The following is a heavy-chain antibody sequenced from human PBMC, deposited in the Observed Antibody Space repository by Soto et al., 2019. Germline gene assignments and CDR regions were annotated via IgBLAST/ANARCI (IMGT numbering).Heavy chain of an antibody. CDR3: ARGSLWCGELIDY. CDR2: INHSGST. J-gene: IGHJ4*02. D-gene: IGHD3-10*01. Sequence: QVQLQQWGAGLLKPSETLSLTCAVYGGSFSGYYWSWIRQPPGKGLEWIGEINHSGSTNYNPSLRSRVTITVDTSKDQFSLKLTSVTAADTAVYYCARGSLWCGELIDYWGQGTLVTVSS. V-gene: IGHV4-34*01. CDR1: GGSFSGYY.